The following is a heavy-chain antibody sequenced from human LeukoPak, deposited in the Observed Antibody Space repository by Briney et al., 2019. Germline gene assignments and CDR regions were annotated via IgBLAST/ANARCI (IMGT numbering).Heavy chain of an antibody. D-gene: IGHD3-16*02. CDR3: ARGRSWVPSIVDWFDP. V-gene: IGHV1-8*01. Sequence: ASVKVSCKASGYTFTSYDINWVRQATGQGLEWMGWMNPNSGNTGYAQKFQGRVTMTRNTSISTAYIELSSLRSEDTAVYYCARGRSWVPSIVDWFDPWGQGTLVTVSS. CDR2: MNPNSGNT. CDR1: GYTFTSYD. J-gene: IGHJ5*02.